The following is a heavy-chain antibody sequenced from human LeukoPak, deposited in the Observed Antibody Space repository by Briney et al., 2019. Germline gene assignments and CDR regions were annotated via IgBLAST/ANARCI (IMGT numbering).Heavy chain of an antibody. J-gene: IGHJ6*03. Sequence: SETLSLTCTVSGGSISSHYGSWIRQPPGKGLEWIGYVSDSGSTNYNPSLKSRVTVSVDTSKDQFSLKLTSVTAADTAVYYCARTGSSWPLYYYYYMDVWGKGTTVTVSS. D-gene: IGHD6-13*01. CDR3: ARTGSSWPLYYYYYMDV. CDR1: GGSISSHY. CDR2: VSDSGST. V-gene: IGHV4-59*11.